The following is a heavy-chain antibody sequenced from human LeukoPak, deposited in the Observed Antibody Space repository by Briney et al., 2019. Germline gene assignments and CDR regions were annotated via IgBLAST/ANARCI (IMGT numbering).Heavy chain of an antibody. CDR3: ARHRSSGDDY. CDR1: GGSISGYY. J-gene: IGHJ4*02. V-gene: IGHV4-59*08. CDR2: IYYSGST. Sequence: PSETLSLTCTVSGGSISGYYWSWIRQPPGKGLEWIGYIYYSGSTTYNPSLKSRVTMSVDTSKNQLSLRVSSVTAADTAVYYCARHRSSGDDYWGQGTLVTVSP. D-gene: IGHD6-25*01.